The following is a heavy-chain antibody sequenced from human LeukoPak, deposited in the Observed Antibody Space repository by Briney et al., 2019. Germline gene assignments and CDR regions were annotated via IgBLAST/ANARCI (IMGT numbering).Heavy chain of an antibody. J-gene: IGHJ4*02. CDR1: GGSFSGYY. CDR3: KSSGSFDY. Sequence: SETLSLTCAVYGGSFSGYYWSWIRQPPGKGLEWIGEINHSGSTNYDPSLKSRVTISVDTSKNQFSLKLSSVTAADTAVYYCKSSGSFDYWGQGTLVTVSS. D-gene: IGHD2-15*01. V-gene: IGHV4-34*01. CDR2: INHSGST.